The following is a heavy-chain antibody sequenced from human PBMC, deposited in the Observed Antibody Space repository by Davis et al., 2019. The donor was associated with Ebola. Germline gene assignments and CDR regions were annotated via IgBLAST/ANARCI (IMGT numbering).Heavy chain of an antibody. CDR2: ISAGGSTT. Sequence: GGSLRLSCAASGFTFSSYWMSWVRQAPGKGLEWVSVISAGGSTTVYTDSAKGRFTISRDNSKNTLYLQMNSLRVEDTALYYCAKASSSPLTRAFDVWGRGAMVTVSS. J-gene: IGHJ3*01. CDR1: GFTFSSYW. CDR3: AKASSSPLTRAFDV. V-gene: IGHV3-23*01.